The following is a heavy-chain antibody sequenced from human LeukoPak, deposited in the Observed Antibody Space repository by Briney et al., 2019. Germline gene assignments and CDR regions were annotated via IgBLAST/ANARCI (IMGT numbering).Heavy chain of an antibody. Sequence: PGGSLRLSCAASGFTFSSYGMNWVRQAPGKGLEWISYIGISSGNTKYADSVKGRFTISGDKAKNSLYLQMNSLRVEDTAVYYCARDYKYAFDNWGQGTLVTVSS. V-gene: IGHV3-48*01. CDR3: ARDYKYAFDN. CDR2: IGISSGNT. D-gene: IGHD5-24*01. J-gene: IGHJ4*02. CDR1: GFTFSSYG.